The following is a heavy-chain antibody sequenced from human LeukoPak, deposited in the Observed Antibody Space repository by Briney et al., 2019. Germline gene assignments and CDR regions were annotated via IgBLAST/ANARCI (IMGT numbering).Heavy chain of an antibody. D-gene: IGHD3-16*01. CDR2: IYASATT. Sequence: SGAPSPPFTVSGCSISSGHFWSWIRQPPGKGLDWIGSIYASATTYYHPPLRSRVSISADTSKDHFSLELSSVTAADTAVYYCASVGGGSPYWGQGTLVTVSS. CDR1: GCSISSGHF. CDR3: ASVGGGSPY. J-gene: IGHJ4*02. V-gene: IGHV4-38-2*02.